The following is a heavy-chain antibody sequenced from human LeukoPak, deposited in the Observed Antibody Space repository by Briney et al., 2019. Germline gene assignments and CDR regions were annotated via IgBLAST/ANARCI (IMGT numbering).Heavy chain of an antibody. CDR3: ARDLGPIAAAGTRGDY. D-gene: IGHD6-13*01. Sequence: GGSLRLSCAASGFTFKRYHMSWVRQAPGKGLDWVSSIDGGGTNTYYADSVKGRFTISRDNSKNTLYLQMNSLRAEDTAVYYCARDLGPIAAAGTRGDYWGQGTLVTVSS. CDR1: GFTFKRYH. V-gene: IGHV3-23*01. J-gene: IGHJ4*02. CDR2: IDGGGTNT.